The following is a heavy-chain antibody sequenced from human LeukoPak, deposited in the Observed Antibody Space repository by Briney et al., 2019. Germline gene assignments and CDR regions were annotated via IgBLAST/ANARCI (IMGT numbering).Heavy chain of an antibody. D-gene: IGHD2-2*02. J-gene: IGHJ4*02. CDR3: ARDLGGYCSVISCYRGVYYFEY. CDR1: GFTFSNYW. V-gene: IGHV3-7*01. CDR2: IKQDGSKK. Sequence: GGPLSLSSAPSGFTFSNYWMTWLRPAPGKGLVWGGNIKQDGSKKYYVDSVKRRCTISTDNAKNSLYRQLSSRRAEDTAVYYCARDLGGYCSVISCYRGVYYFEYWGQGTLVTVSS.